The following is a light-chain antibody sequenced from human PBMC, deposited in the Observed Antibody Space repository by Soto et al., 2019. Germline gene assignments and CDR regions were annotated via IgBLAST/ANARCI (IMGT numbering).Light chain of an antibody. CDR2: AAS. V-gene: IGKV1-27*01. Sequence: DIQMTQSPSSVSASLGDRVTITCRASQGIGGYLAWFQQKPGNVPKLLIYAASTLQSGVPSRFSGSGSGTDFTLTISGLQPEDGATYYCQKYNSAPLTFGGGTKVEIK. CDR3: QKYNSAPLT. J-gene: IGKJ4*01. CDR1: QGIGGY.